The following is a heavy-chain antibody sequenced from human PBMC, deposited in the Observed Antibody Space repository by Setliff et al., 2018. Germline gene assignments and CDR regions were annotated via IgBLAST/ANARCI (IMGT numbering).Heavy chain of an antibody. CDR1: GFTSSTYA. CDR3: VRDLHWGFDA. Sequence: PGGSLRLSCAASGFTSSTYAMSWVRQAPGKGLEWLSSISSSGDATTSYADSVKGRFTISRDNVKNSLFLQMKSLRAEDMAVYYCVRDLHWGFDAWGLGTLVTVSS. V-gene: IGHV3-23*01. D-gene: IGHD7-27*01. CDR2: ISSSGDATT. J-gene: IGHJ4*02.